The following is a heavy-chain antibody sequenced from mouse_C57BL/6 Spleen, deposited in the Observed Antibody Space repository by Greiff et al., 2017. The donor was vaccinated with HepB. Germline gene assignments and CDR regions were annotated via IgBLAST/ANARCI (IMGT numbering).Heavy chain of an antibody. Sequence: EVKLQESGAELVRPGASVKLSCTASGFNIKDDYMHWVKQRPEQGLEWIGWIDPENGDTEYASKFQGKATITADTSSNTAYLQLSSLTSEDTAVYYCTPPYSGYWGQGTSVTVSS. V-gene: IGHV14-4*01. J-gene: IGHJ4*01. CDR3: TPPYSGY. CDR2: IDPENGDT. CDR1: GFNIKDDY. D-gene: IGHD2-10*01.